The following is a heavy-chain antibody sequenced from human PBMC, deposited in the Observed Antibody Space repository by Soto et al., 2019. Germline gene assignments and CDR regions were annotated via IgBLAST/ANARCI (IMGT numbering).Heavy chain of an antibody. CDR3: ASGHHNGDYYYGMDV. V-gene: IGHV1-18*04. CDR1: GYTFTSYG. CDR2: ISAYNGNT. D-gene: IGHD2-8*01. Sequence: ASVKVSCKASGYTFTSYGISWVRQAPGQGLEWMGWISAYNGNTNYAQKLQGRVTMTTDTSTSTAYMELRSLRSDDTAVYYCASGHHNGDYYYGMDVWGQGTTVTVSS. J-gene: IGHJ6*02.